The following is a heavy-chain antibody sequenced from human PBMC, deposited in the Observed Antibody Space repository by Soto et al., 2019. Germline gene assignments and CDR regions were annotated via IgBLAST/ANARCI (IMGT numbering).Heavy chain of an antibody. V-gene: IGHV3-21*01. D-gene: IGHD3-16*01. CDR1: GFTFSSYS. Sequence: EVQLVESGGGLVKPGGSLRLSCAASGFTFSSYSMNWVRQAPGKGLEWVSSISSSSSYIYYADSVKGRFTISRDNAKNSLYLQMNSLRAEDAAVYYCAGSSHLGGYYYYGMDVWGQGTTVTVSS. CDR2: ISSSSSYI. CDR3: AGSSHLGGYYYYGMDV. J-gene: IGHJ6*02.